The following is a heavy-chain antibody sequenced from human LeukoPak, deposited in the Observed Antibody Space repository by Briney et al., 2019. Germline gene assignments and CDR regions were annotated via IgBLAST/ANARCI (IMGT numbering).Heavy chain of an antibody. D-gene: IGHD3-10*01. V-gene: IGHV4-39*01. CDR3: AGQLWLSQNDY. J-gene: IGHJ4*02. CDR1: GGAISSSGYS. Sequence: SETLSLTCTVSGGAISSSGYSWGWIRQPPWKGLEWIGSIFSSGSTYYNPSLKSRVTISVHTSKNQFSLKLSSVTAADTAVYYCAGQLWLSQNDYWGQGTLVTVSS. CDR2: IFSSGST.